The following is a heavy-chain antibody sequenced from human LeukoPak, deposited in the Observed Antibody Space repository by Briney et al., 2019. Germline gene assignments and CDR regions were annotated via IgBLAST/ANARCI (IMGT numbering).Heavy chain of an antibody. CDR2: ISSSGSTI. CDR1: GFTFSDYY. Sequence: PGRSLRLSCAASGFTFSDYYMNSIGQAPGKRLESVSYISSSGSTIYYADSVKGRFTISRDNAKNSLFLQMNSLRAEDTAVYYCASYGGFTSATLVDLLWGQGTLVTVSS. D-gene: IGHD4-23*01. J-gene: IGHJ4*02. V-gene: IGHV3-11*04. CDR3: ASYGGFTSATLVDLL.